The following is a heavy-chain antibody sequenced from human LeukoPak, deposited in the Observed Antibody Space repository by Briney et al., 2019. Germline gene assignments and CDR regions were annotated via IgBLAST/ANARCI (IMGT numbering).Heavy chain of an antibody. J-gene: IGHJ3*02. CDR1: VFTFGDYS. CDR3: TRSLLWFGELPSNDAFAI. D-gene: IGHD3-10*01. V-gene: IGHV3-49*03. CDR2: IIRKAYGGRT. Sequence: PGGSLRLSCTPSVFTFGDYSISWFRQAPGKGRWWGCFIIRKAYGGRTEYEASVTGRFTISRDDYKSIDYLQMNSMKPEDKGVYYCTRSLLWFGELPSNDAFAIWGKGTMVTVSS.